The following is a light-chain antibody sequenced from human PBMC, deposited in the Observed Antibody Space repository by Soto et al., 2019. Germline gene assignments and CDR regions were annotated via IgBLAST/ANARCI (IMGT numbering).Light chain of an antibody. CDR2: GNS. CDR3: QSYDSSLSVYV. CDR1: SSNIGAGYD. V-gene: IGLV1-40*01. Sequence: QCALTQPPSMSGAPGQRVTITCTGSSSNIGAGYDVHWYQQLPGTAPKLLIYGNSNRPSGVPDRFSGSKSGTSASLAITGLQAEDEADYYCQSYDSSLSVYVFGTGTKVTVL. J-gene: IGLJ1*01.